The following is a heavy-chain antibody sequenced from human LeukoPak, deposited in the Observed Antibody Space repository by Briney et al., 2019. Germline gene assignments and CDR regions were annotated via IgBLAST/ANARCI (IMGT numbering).Heavy chain of an antibody. D-gene: IGHD3-3*01. Sequence: GGSLRLSCAAFKFTFRNYAMSWVRQAPGKGLEWVSAISGSGGSTYYADSVKGRFTISRDNSKNTLSLQMNSLRVEDTAPYYCAKSVAIYFYYGLDVWGQGTTVTVSS. J-gene: IGHJ6*02. CDR1: KFTFRNYA. CDR3: AKSVAIYFYYGLDV. V-gene: IGHV3-23*01. CDR2: ISGSGGST.